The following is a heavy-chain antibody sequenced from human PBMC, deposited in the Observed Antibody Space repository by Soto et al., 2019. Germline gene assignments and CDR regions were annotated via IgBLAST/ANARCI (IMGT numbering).Heavy chain of an antibody. Sequence: GESLKISCKGSGYSFTSYWISWVRQMPGEGLEWMGRIDPSDSYTNYSPSFQGHVTISADKSISTAYLQWSSLKASDTAMYYCASRNCSSTSCYHYYGMDVWGQGTTVTVSS. CDR3: ASRNCSSTSCYHYYGMDV. CDR2: IDPSDSYT. V-gene: IGHV5-10-1*01. J-gene: IGHJ6*02. CDR1: GYSFTSYW. D-gene: IGHD2-2*01.